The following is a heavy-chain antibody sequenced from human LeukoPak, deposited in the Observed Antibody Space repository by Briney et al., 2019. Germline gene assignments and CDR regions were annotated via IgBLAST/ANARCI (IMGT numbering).Heavy chain of an antibody. J-gene: IGHJ1*01. V-gene: IGHV3-11*01. CDR3: ARDLSPDYYGSGSYYNRAEYLQH. D-gene: IGHD3-10*01. Sequence: GGSLRLSCAASGFTFSDYYMSWIRQAPGKGLEWVSYISSSGSTIYYADSVKGRFTISRDNAKNSLYLQMNSLRAEDTAVYYCARDLSPDYYGSGSYYNRAEYLQHWGQGTLVTVSS. CDR1: GFTFSDYY. CDR2: ISSSGSTI.